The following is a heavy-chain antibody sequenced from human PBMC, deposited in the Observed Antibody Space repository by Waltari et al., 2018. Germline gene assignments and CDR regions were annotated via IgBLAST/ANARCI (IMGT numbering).Heavy chain of an antibody. Sequence: QVQLVQSGAEVKKPGSSVKVSCKASGGTFSSYAISWVRQAPGQGLEWMGGINPIFRTANYAQKVQGRVTITADESTSTAYMELSSLRSEDTAVYYCARGPRGLKRWLQPTYFDYWGQGTLVTVSS. CDR3: ARGPRGLKRWLQPTYFDY. CDR2: INPIFRTA. D-gene: IGHD5-12*01. V-gene: IGHV1-69*01. J-gene: IGHJ4*02. CDR1: GGTFSSYA.